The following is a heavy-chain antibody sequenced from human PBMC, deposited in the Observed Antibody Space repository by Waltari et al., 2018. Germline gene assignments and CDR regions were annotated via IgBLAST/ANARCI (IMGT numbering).Heavy chain of an antibody. CDR3: AKSLGRVVRHYYYGMDV. V-gene: IGHV3-23*01. Sequence: EVQLLESGGGLVQPGGSLRLSCAASGFTFSTYAMSWVRQAPGEGLEWVSSIDYTGGSTYFADSVKGRFTISRDSSKNTLSLQMNSLRAEDTAVYYCAKSLGRVVRHYYYGMDVWGQGTTVTVSS. J-gene: IGHJ6*02. CDR2: IDYTGGST. D-gene: IGHD1-26*01. CDR1: GFTFSTYA.